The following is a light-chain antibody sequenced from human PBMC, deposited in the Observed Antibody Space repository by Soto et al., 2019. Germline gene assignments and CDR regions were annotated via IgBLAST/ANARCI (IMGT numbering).Light chain of an antibody. CDR2: GAS. Sequence: EIVLTQSPGTLSLSPGERATLSCRASQSVSSTYLVWYQQKPGQAPRLLIYGASSRATGIPDRFSGSGSGTDFTLTISRLEPEDFAVYYCQHYGSSLRTFGQGTKWIS. J-gene: IGKJ1*01. V-gene: IGKV3-20*01. CDR3: QHYGSSLRT. CDR1: QSVSSTY.